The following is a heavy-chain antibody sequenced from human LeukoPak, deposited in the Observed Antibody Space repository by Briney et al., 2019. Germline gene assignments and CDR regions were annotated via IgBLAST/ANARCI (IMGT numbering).Heavy chain of an antibody. Sequence: GASVKVSCKASGYTFTGYYMHWVRQAPGQGLEWMGWINPNSGGTNYAQKFQGRVTMTRDTSISTAYMELNRLRSDDTAVYYCARDYYGSGSFIPFDYWGQGTLVTVSS. CDR3: ARDYYGSGSFIPFDY. CDR1: GYTFTGYY. J-gene: IGHJ4*02. V-gene: IGHV1-2*02. CDR2: INPNSGGT. D-gene: IGHD3-10*01.